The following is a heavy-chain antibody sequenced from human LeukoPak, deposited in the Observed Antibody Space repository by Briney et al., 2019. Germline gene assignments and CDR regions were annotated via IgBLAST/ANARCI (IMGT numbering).Heavy chain of an antibody. Sequence: GGSLRLSCAASGFTFSYYEMNWVRQAPGKGLEWVSYISSSGSTIYYADSVKGRFTISRDNAKNSLYLQMNSLRAEDTAVYYCARNLGQYYDTSDNWFDPWGQGTLVTVSS. J-gene: IGHJ5*02. CDR2: ISSSGSTI. CDR1: GFTFSYYE. D-gene: IGHD3-22*01. V-gene: IGHV3-48*03. CDR3: ARNLGQYYDTSDNWFDP.